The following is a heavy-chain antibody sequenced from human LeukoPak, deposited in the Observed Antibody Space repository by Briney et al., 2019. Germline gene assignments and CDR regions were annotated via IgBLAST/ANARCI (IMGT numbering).Heavy chain of an antibody. Sequence: GGSLRLSCAASGFTVSSNYMSWVRQAPGKGLEWVSYISSSSSTIYYADSVKGRFTISRDNAKNSLYLQMNSLRDEDTAVYCCARGFYYDSLPFDPWGQGTLVTVSS. D-gene: IGHD3-22*01. CDR3: ARGFYYDSLPFDP. J-gene: IGHJ5*02. V-gene: IGHV3-48*02. CDR1: GFTVSSNY. CDR2: ISSSSSTI.